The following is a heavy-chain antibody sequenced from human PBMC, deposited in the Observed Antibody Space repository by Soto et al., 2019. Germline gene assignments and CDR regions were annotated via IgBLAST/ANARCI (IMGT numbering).Heavy chain of an antibody. CDR2: IKQDGSEK. CDR3: ARGVFWVPEY. CDR1: GFTFSSYG. D-gene: IGHD3-9*01. Sequence: GGSLRLSCAASGFTFSSYGMSWVRQAPGKGLEWVANIKQDGSEKYYVDSVKGRFTISRDNAKNSLYLQMNSLRAEDTAVYYCARGVFWVPEYWGQGTLVTVSS. J-gene: IGHJ4*02. V-gene: IGHV3-7*01.